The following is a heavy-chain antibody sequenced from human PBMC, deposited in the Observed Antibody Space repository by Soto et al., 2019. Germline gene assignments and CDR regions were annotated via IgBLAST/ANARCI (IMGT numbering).Heavy chain of an antibody. V-gene: IGHV4-39*01. CDR1: DDSINSDKYY. CDR2: IYYRGNA. CDR3: ARLEGLATISYYFDC. D-gene: IGHD3-9*01. Sequence: PSETLSLTCSVSDDSINSDKYYWGWIRQPPGKGLEWIGSIYYRGNAYYNPSLQTRVTISLDKSKSQFSLKLNSVTAADSAVYFCARLEGLATISYYFDCWGPGALVPVSS. J-gene: IGHJ4*02.